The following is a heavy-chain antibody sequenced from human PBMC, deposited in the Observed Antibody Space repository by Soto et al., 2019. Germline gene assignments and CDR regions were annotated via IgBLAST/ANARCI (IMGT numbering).Heavy chain of an antibody. CDR3: ARREIQGPIDY. CDR2: IYYSGTT. Sequence: ETLSLTCATSGYALSSNSWWEWFWQPPGKGLEWIGYIYYSGTTYYNPSLKSRVTMSVDTSKNQFSLKLTSVTAVDTAVYYCARREIQGPIDYWGQGTLVTVSS. CDR1: GYALSSNSW. J-gene: IGHJ4*02. D-gene: IGHD1-26*01. V-gene: IGHV4-28*01.